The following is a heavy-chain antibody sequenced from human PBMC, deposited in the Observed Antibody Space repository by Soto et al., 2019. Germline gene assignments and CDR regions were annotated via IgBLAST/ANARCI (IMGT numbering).Heavy chain of an antibody. CDR3: ARQIYDSSGYYYAY. CDR2: IYSLGNT. J-gene: IGHJ4*02. D-gene: IGHD3-22*01. Sequence: QMQLQESGPGLVKPSETLSLTCTVSGGSISSSSYYCGWISQRPGQGLEWLGTIYSLGNTYYNPSLKSRVTISVDKSKSQLFLQLSSVTAPDTAVYYCARQIYDSSGYYYAYWGQGTLVTVSS. CDR1: GGSISSSSYY. V-gene: IGHV4-39*01.